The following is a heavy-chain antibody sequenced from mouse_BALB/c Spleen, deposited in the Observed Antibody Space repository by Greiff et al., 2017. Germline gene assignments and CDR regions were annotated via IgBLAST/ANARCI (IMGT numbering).Heavy chain of an antibody. CDR1: GFTFSSYA. CDR3: AREYDYDEAMDY. CDR2: ISSGGSYT. Sequence: EVKLMESGGGLVKPGGSLKLSCAASGFTFSSYAMSWVRQSPEKRLEWVAEISSGGSYTYYPDTVTGRFTISRDNAKNTLYLEMSSLRSEDTAMYYCAREYDYDEAMDYWGQGTSVTVSS. J-gene: IGHJ4*01. D-gene: IGHD2-4*01. V-gene: IGHV5-9-4*01.